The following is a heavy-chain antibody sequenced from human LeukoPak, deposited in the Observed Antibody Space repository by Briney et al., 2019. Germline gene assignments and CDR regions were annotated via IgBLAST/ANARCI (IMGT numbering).Heavy chain of an antibody. V-gene: IGHV3-7*03. D-gene: IGHD3-10*01. CDR1: GFTFSSYW. CDR3: ARHGYYYGSGSYLPLDY. Sequence: GRSLRLSCAASGFTFSSYWMSWVRQAPGKGLEWVANIKQDGSEKYYVDSVKGRFTISRDNAKNSLYLQMNSLRAEDTAVYYCARHGYYYGSGSYLPLDYWGQGTLVTVSS. J-gene: IGHJ4*02. CDR2: IKQDGSEK.